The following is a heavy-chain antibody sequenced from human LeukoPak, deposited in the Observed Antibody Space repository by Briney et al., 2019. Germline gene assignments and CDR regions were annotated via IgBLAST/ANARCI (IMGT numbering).Heavy chain of an antibody. CDR3: ARHSGRGNAFDI. V-gene: IGHV4-59*08. Sequence: PSETLSLTCTVSGGSISSYYWSWTRQPPGKGLEWIGYIYYSGSTNYKPSLKSRVTISVDTSKNQISLNLRSVTAADTAVYYCARHSGRGNAFDIWGQGTRVTVSS. CDR2: IYYSGST. J-gene: IGHJ3*02. D-gene: IGHD6-25*01. CDR1: GGSISSYY.